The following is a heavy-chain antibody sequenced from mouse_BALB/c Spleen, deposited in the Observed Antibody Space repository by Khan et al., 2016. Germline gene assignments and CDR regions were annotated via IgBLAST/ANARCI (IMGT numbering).Heavy chain of an antibody. J-gene: IGHJ4*01. CDR3: ARSDYGDKDAMDD. V-gene: IGHV3-2*02. CDR1: GYSITSDYA. CDR2: ISYSGST. Sequence: EVQLQESGPGLVKPSQSLSLTCTVTGYSITSDYAWNWIRQFPGNRLEWMGYISYSGSTIYNPSLKSRISITRDTSKNPFFLQLNSVTSDDTATYYCARSDYGDKDAMDDWGQGTSVTVSS. D-gene: IGHD1-1*01.